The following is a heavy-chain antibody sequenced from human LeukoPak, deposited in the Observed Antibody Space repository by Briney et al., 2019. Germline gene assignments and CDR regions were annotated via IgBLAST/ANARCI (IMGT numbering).Heavy chain of an antibody. J-gene: IGHJ4*02. CDR1: GYTFTVYY. Sequence: GASVTVSFTASGYTFTVYYMHWVRQAPGQGLEWMGWINPNSGGTNYAQKFQGRVTMTRDTSISTAYMELSRLRSDDTAVYYCARGYTWIQLWDDWGQGTLVTVSS. D-gene: IGHD5-18*01. V-gene: IGHV1-2*02. CDR3: ARGYTWIQLWDD. CDR2: INPNSGGT.